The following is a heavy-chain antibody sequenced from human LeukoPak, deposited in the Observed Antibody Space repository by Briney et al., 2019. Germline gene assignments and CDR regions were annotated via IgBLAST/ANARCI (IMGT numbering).Heavy chain of an antibody. CDR1: GYTFTDYY. J-gene: IGHJ4*02. V-gene: IGHV1-2*02. CDR2: MHPNSGGT. Sequence: ASVKVSCKASGYTFTDYYLHWLRQAPGQGLEWMGWMHPNSGGTNYAQNFQGRVTMTRDTSINTAYMDLSRLKSDDTAVYYCARDRLSHVRGILRGVFDYWGQGPLITVSS. D-gene: IGHD3-10*01. CDR3: ARDRLSHVRGILRGVFDY.